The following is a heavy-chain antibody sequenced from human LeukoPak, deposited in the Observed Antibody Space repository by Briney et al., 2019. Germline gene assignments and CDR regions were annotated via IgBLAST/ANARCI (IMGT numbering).Heavy chain of an antibody. CDR1: GDTFTYY. CDR2: INPNTGGS. Sequence: ASVKVSCKASGDTFTYYVHWVRQAPGQGLEWMGWINPNTGGSNYAQRFQRRVSMTRDTSISIAYMELSRLRSDDSAVYYCATEARDAWAFDIWGQGTMLTVSS. D-gene: IGHD3-10*01. CDR3: ATEARDAWAFDI. V-gene: IGHV1-2*02. J-gene: IGHJ3*02.